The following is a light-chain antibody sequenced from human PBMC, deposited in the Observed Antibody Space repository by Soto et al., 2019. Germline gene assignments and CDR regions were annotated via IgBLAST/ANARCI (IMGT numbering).Light chain of an antibody. CDR2: WAS. J-gene: IGKJ4*01. CDR3: QQYYSIPLT. V-gene: IGKV4-1*01. CDR1: QSVFYSSNNKNY. Sequence: DIVMTQSPDSLAVSLGERATINCKSSQSVFYSSNNKNYLAWYQQKLGQPPKLLIYWASTRESGVPDRFSGSGSGTDFTLTISSLQAEDVAVYYCQQYYSIPLTFGGGTKVEI.